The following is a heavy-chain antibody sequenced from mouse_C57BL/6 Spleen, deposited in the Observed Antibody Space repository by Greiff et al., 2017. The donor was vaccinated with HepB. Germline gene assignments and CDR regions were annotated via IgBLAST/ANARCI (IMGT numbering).Heavy chain of an antibody. V-gene: IGHV5-6*01. CDR3: ARHYGNSWFAY. CDR2: ISSGGSYT. Sequence: EVMLVESGGDLVKPGGSLKLSCAASGFTFSSYGMSWVRQTPDKRLEWVATISSGGSYTYYPDSVKGRFTISRDNAENTLYLQMSSLKSEDTAMYYCARHYGNSWFAYWGQGTLVTVSA. J-gene: IGHJ3*01. D-gene: IGHD2-1*01. CDR1: GFTFSSYG.